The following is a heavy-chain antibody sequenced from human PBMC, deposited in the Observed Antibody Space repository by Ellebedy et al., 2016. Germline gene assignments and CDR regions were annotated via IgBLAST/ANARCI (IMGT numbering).Heavy chain of an antibody. D-gene: IGHD3-22*01. CDR3: ARVAPYYYDSSGYHYPFDY. J-gene: IGHJ4*02. CDR2: INPNSGGT. Sequence: ASVKVSXXASGYTFTGYYMHWVRQAPGQGLEWMGWINPNSGGTNYAQKFQGWVTMTRDTSISTAYMELSRLRSDDTAVYYCARVAPYYYDSSGYHYPFDYWGQGTLVTVSS. V-gene: IGHV1-2*04. CDR1: GYTFTGYY.